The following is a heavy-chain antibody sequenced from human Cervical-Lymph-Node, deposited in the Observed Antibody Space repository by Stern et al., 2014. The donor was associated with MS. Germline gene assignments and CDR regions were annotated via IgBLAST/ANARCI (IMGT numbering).Heavy chain of an antibody. CDR2: IRIKANGYTT. V-gene: IGHV3-72*01. CDR1: GFTFSNHY. J-gene: IGHJ4*02. D-gene: IGHD1-26*01. CDR3: ARGSFGGSYNY. Sequence: EDQLVESGGGLVQPGGSLRLSCAASGFTFSNHYMDWVRQAPGKGLEWVGRIRIKANGYTTEYAASMKARFTISRDDSRNSLYLQMNSLKTQDTAVYYCARGSFGGSYNYWGQGTLVTVSS.